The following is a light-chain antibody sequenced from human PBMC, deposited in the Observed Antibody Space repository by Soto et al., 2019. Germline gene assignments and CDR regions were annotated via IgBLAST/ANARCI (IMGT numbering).Light chain of an antibody. V-gene: IGLV2-14*01. J-gene: IGLJ2*01. Sequence: QSALTQPASVSGTPGQSITISCTGSNSDVGIYDFVSWYQHHPGRAPKLIVSEVSHRPSGVSNRFSGSKSGNTASLTISGLQSEDEADYYCATWDDSLPAVFGGGTKLTVL. CDR1: NSDVGIYDF. CDR2: EVS. CDR3: ATWDDSLPAV.